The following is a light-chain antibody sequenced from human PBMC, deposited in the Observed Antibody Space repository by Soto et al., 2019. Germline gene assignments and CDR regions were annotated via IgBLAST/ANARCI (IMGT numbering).Light chain of an antibody. CDR1: QSISDT. J-gene: IGKJ1*01. Sequence: EIVMTQSPATLSVSPGGRATLSCRASQSISDTLAWYQQKPGQAPRLLIYGASRRATGFPARFSGSGSGTDFTLTISSLQSEDFAVYYCQQYNKWPWTFGHGTKVEIX. V-gene: IGKV3-15*01. CDR2: GAS. CDR3: QQYNKWPWT.